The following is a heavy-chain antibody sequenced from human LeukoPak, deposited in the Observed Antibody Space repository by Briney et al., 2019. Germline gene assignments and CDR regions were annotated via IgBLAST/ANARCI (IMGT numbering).Heavy chain of an antibody. CDR3: ARETSSVHSNAGPPFDY. D-gene: IGHD2-15*01. Sequence: GGSLRLSCAASGFTFNSYALSWVRQAPGKGLEWVSAISGNDDNKYYADSVKGRFTISRDISKNTLYLQMNSLRVEDTAVYYCARETSSVHSNAGPPFDYWGQGTLVTVSS. CDR1: GFTFNSYA. CDR2: ISGNDDNK. V-gene: IGHV3-23*01. J-gene: IGHJ4*02.